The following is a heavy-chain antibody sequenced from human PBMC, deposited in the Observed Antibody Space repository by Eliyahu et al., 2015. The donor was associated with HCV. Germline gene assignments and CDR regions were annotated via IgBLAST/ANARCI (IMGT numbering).Heavy chain of an antibody. Sequence: QVQLVQSGAEVKKPGASVKVSCKASGYTFTGYYMHWVRQAPGQGLEWMGWINPNSGGTNYAQKFQGRVTMTRDTSISTAYMELSRLRSDDTAVYYCARPSIAAAGRENWFDPWGQGTLVTVSS. CDR2: INPNSGGT. CDR3: ARPSIAAAGRENWFDP. J-gene: IGHJ5*02. V-gene: IGHV1-2*02. CDR1: GYTFTGYY. D-gene: IGHD6-13*01.